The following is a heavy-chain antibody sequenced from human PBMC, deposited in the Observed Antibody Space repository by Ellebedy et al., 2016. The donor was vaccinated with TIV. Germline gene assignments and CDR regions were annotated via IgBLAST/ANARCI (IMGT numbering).Heavy chain of an antibody. V-gene: IGHV3-53*01. D-gene: IGHD2-15*01. CDR3: AVVDFC. Sequence: GESLKISCAASGFTFSSYSMNWVRQAPGKGLDWVSVIFTSDITSYADSVRGRFTISRDTYKNTVSLQMNSLRVEDTAIYYCAVVDFCWGQGTLVTVSS. CDR1: GFTFSSYS. CDR2: IFTSDIT. J-gene: IGHJ4*02.